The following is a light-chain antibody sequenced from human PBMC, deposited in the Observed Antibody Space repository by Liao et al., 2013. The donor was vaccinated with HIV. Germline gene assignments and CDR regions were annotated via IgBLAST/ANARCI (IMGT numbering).Light chain of an antibody. V-gene: IGLV3-1*01. J-gene: IGLJ1*01. CDR1: KLGDKY. CDR3: QAWDSSILYV. Sequence: SYELTQPPSVSVSPGQTVSITCSGDKLGDKYACWYQQKPGQSPVLVIYEDRKRPSGIPERFSGSNSGNTATLTISRTQAMDEADYYCQAWDSSILYVFGTGTKVTVL. CDR2: EDR.